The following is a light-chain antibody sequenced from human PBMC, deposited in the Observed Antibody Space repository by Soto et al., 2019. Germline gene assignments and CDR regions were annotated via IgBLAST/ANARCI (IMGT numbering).Light chain of an antibody. CDR1: SSDVGAYNH. CDR3: SSNTISSAWV. J-gene: IGLJ3*02. Sequence: QSALAQPASVSGSRGQSITISCTGTSSDVGAYNHVSWYQQHPGKAPKLMIYEVTNRPSGVSSRFSGSKSGNTASLTISGLQTEDEADYYCSSNTISSAWVFGGGTKLTVL. CDR2: EVT. V-gene: IGLV2-14*01.